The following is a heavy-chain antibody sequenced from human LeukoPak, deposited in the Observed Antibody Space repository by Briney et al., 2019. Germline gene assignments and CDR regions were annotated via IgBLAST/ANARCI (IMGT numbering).Heavy chain of an antibody. CDR3: AKPRDIDSWAFDV. CDR2: ISYDGRNK. Sequence: GRSLRLSCAASGFTFSSYGMHWVRQAPGKGLEWVAAISYDGRNKYYADSVKGRFTISRDNSKNTLNLQMNSLRTEDTAVFYCAKPRDIDSWAFDVWGQGAMVTVSS. D-gene: IGHD2-15*01. V-gene: IGHV3-30*18. J-gene: IGHJ3*01. CDR1: GFTFSSYG.